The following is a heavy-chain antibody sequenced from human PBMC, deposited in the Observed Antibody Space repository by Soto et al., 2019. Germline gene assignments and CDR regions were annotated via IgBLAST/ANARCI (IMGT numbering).Heavy chain of an antibody. Sequence: ASVKVSCKASGYTFTNYAVHWVRQAPGQRLEWMGWINAGNGNTRFSQNLQGRVTITRDTSARTVYMELSSLRSEDTAVYYCARGHLSLIQVASCFFYMVVWGKGPTVTVSS. V-gene: IGHV1-3*01. CDR1: GYTFTNYA. CDR2: INAGNGNT. J-gene: IGHJ6*03. CDR3: ARGHLSLIQVASCFFYMVV. D-gene: IGHD5-12*01.